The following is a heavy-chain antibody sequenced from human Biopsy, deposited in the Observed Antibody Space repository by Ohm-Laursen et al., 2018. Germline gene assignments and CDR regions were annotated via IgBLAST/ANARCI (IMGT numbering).Heavy chain of an antibody. Sequence: SLRLSCSASGLNFSAYGMHWVRQATDKGLEWVALTWDDGSHQYYADSVKGRFTISRDNSKNSLYLHINTLRVEDTAVYYCVTDRLDDITKVRGIMTDWGQGTLVIVSS. CDR3: VTDRLDDITKVRGIMTD. J-gene: IGHJ4*02. CDR2: TWDDGSHQ. CDR1: GLNFSAYG. V-gene: IGHV3-33*01. D-gene: IGHD3-10*01.